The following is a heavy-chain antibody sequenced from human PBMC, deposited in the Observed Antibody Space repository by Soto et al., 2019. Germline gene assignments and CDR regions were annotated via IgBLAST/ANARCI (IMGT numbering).Heavy chain of an antibody. V-gene: IGHV3-30-3*01. J-gene: IGHJ4*02. CDR2: ISYDGSNK. D-gene: IGHD3-3*01. CDR3: AREKYEFLEWLPTFAY. CDR1: GFTLSSYA. Sequence: GGSLRLSCAASGFTLSSYAMHWVRQAPGKGLEWVAVISYDGSNKYYADSVKGRFTISRDNSKNTLYLQMNSLRAEDTAVYYCAREKYEFLEWLPTFAYWGQGTLVTVSS.